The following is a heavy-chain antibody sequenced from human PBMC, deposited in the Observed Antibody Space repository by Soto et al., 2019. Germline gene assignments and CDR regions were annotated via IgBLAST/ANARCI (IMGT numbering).Heavy chain of an antibody. CDR2: INPSGGST. Sequence: SVNVSCKSSGYTLTGYYMHLVRQAPGQGLEWMGIINPSGGSTSYAQKFQGRVTMTRDTSTSTVYMELSSLRSEDTAVYYCARDSGDSSGALWNWFDPWGQGTLVTVSS. V-gene: IGHV1-46*01. CDR1: GYTLTGYY. CDR3: ARDSGDSSGALWNWFDP. D-gene: IGHD3-22*01. J-gene: IGHJ5*02.